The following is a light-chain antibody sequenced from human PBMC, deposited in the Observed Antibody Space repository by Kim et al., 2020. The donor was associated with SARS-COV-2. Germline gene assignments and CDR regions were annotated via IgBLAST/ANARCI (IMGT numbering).Light chain of an antibody. CDR2: EDD. CDR3: QSYNRDNVI. V-gene: IGLV6-57*04. J-gene: IGLJ2*01. Sequence: NFMLTQPHSVSESPGKTVTISCTRSSGSIDDNYVQWYQQRPGGVPTTVIYEDDQRPSGVSDRFSGSIDNSSNSASLTISGLRTEGEADYYCQSYNRDNVIFGGGTHLTVL. CDR1: SGSIDDNY.